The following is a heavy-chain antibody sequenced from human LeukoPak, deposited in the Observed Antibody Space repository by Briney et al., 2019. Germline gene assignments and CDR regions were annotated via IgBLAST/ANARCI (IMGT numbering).Heavy chain of an antibody. V-gene: IGHV4-39*07. J-gene: IGHJ4*02. CDR3: AREWDYYDSSGYLYHFDY. D-gene: IGHD3-22*01. Sequence: SETLSLTCTVSGGSISSSSYYWGWIRQPPGKGLEWTGSIYYSGSTYYNPSLKSRVTISVDTSKNQFSLKLSSVTAADTAVYYCAREWDYYDSSGYLYHFDYWGQGTLVTVSS. CDR2: IYYSGST. CDR1: GGSISSSSYY.